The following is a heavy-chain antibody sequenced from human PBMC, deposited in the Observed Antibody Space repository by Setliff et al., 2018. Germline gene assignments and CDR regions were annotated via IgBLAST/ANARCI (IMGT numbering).Heavy chain of an antibody. Sequence: SGPTLVNPTQTLTLTCTFSGFSLSTSGVGVGWIRQPPGKALEWLALIYWNDDKRYSPSLKTRLTISKDTSKNQVVLTMTNMDPVDTATYYCARIYCSGGSCYLDYWGQGTLVTVSS. D-gene: IGHD2-15*01. CDR2: IYWNDDK. J-gene: IGHJ4*02. CDR1: GFSLSTSGVG. CDR3: ARIYCSGGSCYLDY. V-gene: IGHV2-5*01.